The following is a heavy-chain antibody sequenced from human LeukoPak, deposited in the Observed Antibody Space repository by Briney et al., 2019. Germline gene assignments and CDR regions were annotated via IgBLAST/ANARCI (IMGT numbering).Heavy chain of an antibody. Sequence: AASVKVSCKVSGYTLTELSMHWVRQAPGKGLEWMGGFDPEDGETIYAQKFQGRFTMTEDTSTDTAYMELSSLRSEDTAVYYCATFRVYYDSSGYYYPYFDYWGQGTLVTVSS. CDR3: ATFRVYYDSSGYYYPYFDY. V-gene: IGHV1-24*01. D-gene: IGHD3-22*01. CDR2: FDPEDGET. CDR1: GYTLTELS. J-gene: IGHJ4*02.